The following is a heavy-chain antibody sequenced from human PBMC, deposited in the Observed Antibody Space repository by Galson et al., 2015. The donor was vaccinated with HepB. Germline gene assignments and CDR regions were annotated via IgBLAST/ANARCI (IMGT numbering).Heavy chain of an antibody. J-gene: IGHJ6*02. V-gene: IGHV1-69*13. D-gene: IGHD2-21*02. CDR3: ARVGVTSNHYYYYGMDV. CDR1: GGTFSSYA. CDR2: IIPIFGTA. Sequence: SVKVSCKASGGTFSSYAISWVRQAPGQGLEWMGGIIPIFGTANYAQKFQGRVTITADESTSTAYMELSSLRSEDTAVYYCARVGVTSNHYYYYGMDVWGQGTTVTVSS.